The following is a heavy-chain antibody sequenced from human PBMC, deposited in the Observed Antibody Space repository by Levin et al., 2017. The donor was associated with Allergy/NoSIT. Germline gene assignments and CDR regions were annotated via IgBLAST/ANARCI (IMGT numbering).Heavy chain of an antibody. Sequence: ASVKVSCKASGYTFTSYDINWVRQATGQGLEWMGWMNPNSGNTGYAQKFQGRVTMTRNTSISTAYMELSSLRSEDTAVYYCARGQITVTTFYYYYYYMDVWGKGTTVTVSS. CDR1: GYTFTSYD. CDR3: ARGQITVTTFYYYYYYMDV. D-gene: IGHD4-17*01. CDR2: MNPNSGNT. V-gene: IGHV1-8*01. J-gene: IGHJ6*03.